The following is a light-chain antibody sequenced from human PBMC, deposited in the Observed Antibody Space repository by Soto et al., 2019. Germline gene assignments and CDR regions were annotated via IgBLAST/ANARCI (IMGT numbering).Light chain of an antibody. J-gene: IGKJ4*01. CDR3: QQYDYLSS. Sequence: DIQMTQSPSSLSASLGDRVTITCQVSRGVSNNLNWYQHKPGKAPKLLIYDAYKLETGVPSRFRGGGYGTDFTFTITSLQSADYATYYCQQYDYLSSFGRGTKVDI. V-gene: IGKV1-33*01. CDR2: DAY. CDR1: RGVSNN.